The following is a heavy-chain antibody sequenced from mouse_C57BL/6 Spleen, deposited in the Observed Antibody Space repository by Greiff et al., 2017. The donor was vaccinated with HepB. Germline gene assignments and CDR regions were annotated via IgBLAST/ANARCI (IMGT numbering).Heavy chain of an antibody. CDR2: IDPETGGT. CDR3: TRDWDDAY. Sequence: SGAELVRPGASVTLSCKASGYTFTDYEMHWVKQTPVHGLEWIGAIDPETGGTAYNQKFKGKAILTADKSSSTAYMELRSLTSEDSAVYYCTRDWDDAYWGQGTLVTVSA. CDR1: GYTFTDYE. J-gene: IGHJ3*01. V-gene: IGHV1-15*01. D-gene: IGHD4-1*01.